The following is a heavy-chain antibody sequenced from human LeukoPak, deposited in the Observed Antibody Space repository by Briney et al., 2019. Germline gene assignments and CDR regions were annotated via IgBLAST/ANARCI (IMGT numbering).Heavy chain of an antibody. CDR3: ARDLVQLWSKDY. J-gene: IGHJ4*02. Sequence: GGSLRPSCAASGFTFSNYELKWVRQAPGRWLEWVSYIIRSGRNIYYADFVNGRFTLARGKAKTSLYLQMNSLRAEDTAVYYCARDLVQLWSKDYWGQGNLVTVSS. V-gene: IGHV3-48*03. CDR2: IIRSGRNI. CDR1: GFTFSNYE. D-gene: IGHD5-18*01.